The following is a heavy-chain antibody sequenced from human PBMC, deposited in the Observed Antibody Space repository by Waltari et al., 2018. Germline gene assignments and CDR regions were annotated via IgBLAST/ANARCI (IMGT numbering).Heavy chain of an antibody. CDR3: ARIRGYYYDSSGYFDY. CDR2: IDWDDDK. CDR1: GFSLSTSGMC. V-gene: IGHV2-70*01. J-gene: IGHJ4*02. Sequence: QVTLRESGLALVKPTQTLTLTCTFSGFSLSTSGMCVSWIRQPPGKALEWLALIDWDDDKYYSTSLKTRLTISKDTSKNQVVLTMTNMDPVDTATYYCARIRGYYYDSSGYFDYWGQGTLVTVSS. D-gene: IGHD3-22*01.